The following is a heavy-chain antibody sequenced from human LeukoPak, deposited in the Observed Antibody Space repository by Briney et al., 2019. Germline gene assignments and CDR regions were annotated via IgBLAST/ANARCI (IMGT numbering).Heavy chain of an antibody. CDR3: ARRYDNTGYYVY. Sequence: GESLKISCKGFGYSFTNSWVAWVRQMPGKRLEWMGIIYPGDSDTRYSPSFQGPVTVSADKSINTAYLQWSSLKASDTATYYCARRYDNTGYYVYWGQGTLVTVSS. CDR1: GYSFTNSW. J-gene: IGHJ4*02. D-gene: IGHD3-22*01. V-gene: IGHV5-51*01. CDR2: IYPGDSDT.